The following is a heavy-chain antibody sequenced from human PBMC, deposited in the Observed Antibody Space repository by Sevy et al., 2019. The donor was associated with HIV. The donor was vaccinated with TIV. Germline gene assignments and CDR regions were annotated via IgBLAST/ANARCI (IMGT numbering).Heavy chain of an antibody. J-gene: IGHJ4*02. V-gene: IGHV3-23*01. D-gene: IGHD3-10*02. CDR3: AREGCSRPHDY. CDR1: GFNFNIYS. Sequence: GGSLRLSCAVSGFNFNIYSMSWVRQAPGKGLEWVSTLSFGCGKINYADSVKGRFIISRDDSKNTLYRQMNSLRAEDTAVYFCAREGCSRPHDYWGQGTLVTVSS. CDR2: LSFGCGKI.